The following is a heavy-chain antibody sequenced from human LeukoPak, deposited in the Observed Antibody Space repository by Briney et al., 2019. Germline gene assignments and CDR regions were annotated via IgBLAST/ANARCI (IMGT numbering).Heavy chain of an antibody. V-gene: IGHV3-30-3*01. J-gene: IGHJ6*02. CDR2: ISYDGSNK. Sequence: PGGSLRLSCAASGFTFSSYAMHWVRQAPGKGLEWVAVISYDGSNKYYADSVKGRFTISRDNSKNTLYLQMNSLRAEDTAVYYCARDTIAAAGTNYYYGMDVWGQGTTVTVSS. CDR3: ARDTIAAAGTNYYYGMDV. CDR1: GFTFSSYA. D-gene: IGHD6-13*01.